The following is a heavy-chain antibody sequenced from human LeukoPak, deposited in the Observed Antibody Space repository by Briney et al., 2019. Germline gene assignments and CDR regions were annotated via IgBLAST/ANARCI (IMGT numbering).Heavy chain of an antibody. Sequence: GGSLRLSCAASGFTFSSYAMSWVRQAPGKGLEWVSVIYSGGSTYYADSVKGRFTISRDNSKNTLYLQMNSLRAEDTAVYYCARSGKVVIYPFDPWGQGTLVTVSS. CDR3: ARSGKVVIYPFDP. CDR1: GFTFSSYA. V-gene: IGHV3-66*01. D-gene: IGHD3-22*01. CDR2: IYSGGST. J-gene: IGHJ5*02.